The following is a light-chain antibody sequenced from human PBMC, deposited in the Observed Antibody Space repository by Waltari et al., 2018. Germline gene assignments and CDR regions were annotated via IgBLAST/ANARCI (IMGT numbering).Light chain of an antibody. CDR1: HSNIGAGFD. J-gene: IGLJ3*02. Sequence: QSVLTQPPSVSGAPGQTVTIACAGSHSNIGAGFDIFWYRQFPGTAPRLLMFGNNNRPSGLPARFSVSKSGTAASLAITGRQNEDEADYYCQSYDSTLSGWVFGGGTKLTVL. CDR3: QSYDSTLSGWV. CDR2: GNN. V-gene: IGLV1-40*01.